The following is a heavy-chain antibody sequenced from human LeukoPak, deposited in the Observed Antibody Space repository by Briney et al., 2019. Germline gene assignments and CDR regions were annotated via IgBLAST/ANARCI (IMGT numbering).Heavy chain of an antibody. D-gene: IGHD3-10*01. CDR2: IYYSGST. J-gene: IGHJ4*02. CDR1: GGSISNPSYY. CDR3: ARVDGNPGAPKAFEI. Sequence: SETLSLTCTVSGGSISNPSYYWGWVRQPPGKGLEWIGTIYYSGSTYYNPSLKSRVTMSVDTSKNQFSLRLSFVTAADTAVYYCARVDGNPGAPKAFEIWGQGTLVTVSS. V-gene: IGHV4-39*07.